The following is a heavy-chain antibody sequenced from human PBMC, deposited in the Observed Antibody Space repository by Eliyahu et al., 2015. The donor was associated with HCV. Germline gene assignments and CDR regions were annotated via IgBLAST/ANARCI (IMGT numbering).Heavy chain of an antibody. CDR1: GFTFSSHG. CDR2: IWYDGGEK. V-gene: IGHV3-33*01. CDR3: ARDKGYGMDF. Sequence: QVQLVESGGGVVQPGRSLRLSCAASGFTFSSHGMHWVRQAPGKGREWVAAIWYDGGEKYHADSVKDRFTISRDNSKNTLYLQMDSLRAEDTAVYYCARDKGYGMDFWGQGTTVTVSS. J-gene: IGHJ6*02.